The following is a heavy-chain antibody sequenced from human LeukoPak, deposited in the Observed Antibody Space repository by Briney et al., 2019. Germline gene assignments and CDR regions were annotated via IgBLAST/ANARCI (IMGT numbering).Heavy chain of an antibody. V-gene: IGHV4-59*01. CDR3: ARVRVAAAGTGDFDY. CDR2: ISYSGST. Sequence: SETLSLTCTVSGGSISGYYWSWIRQPPGKGLEWVGYISYSGSTNYNPSLKSRVTISVDTSKNQFSLKLSSVTAADTAIYYCARVRVAAAGTGDFDYWGQGTLVTVSS. CDR1: GGSISGYY. J-gene: IGHJ4*02. D-gene: IGHD6-13*01.